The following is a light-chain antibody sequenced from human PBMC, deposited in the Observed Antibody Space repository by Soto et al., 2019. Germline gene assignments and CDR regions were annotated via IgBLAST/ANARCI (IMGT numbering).Light chain of an antibody. J-gene: IGKJ1*01. Sequence: IVMTQSXATLSVXXXXIXTLXXXASQSVTSNFAWYQQKPGQAPRLLIYDASTRATGIPARFSGSGSGTEFTLTISSLQSEDFAVYYCQQYNNWPPWTFGRGTKVDIK. CDR1: QSVTSN. CDR2: DAS. CDR3: QQYNNWPPWT. V-gene: IGKV3-15*01.